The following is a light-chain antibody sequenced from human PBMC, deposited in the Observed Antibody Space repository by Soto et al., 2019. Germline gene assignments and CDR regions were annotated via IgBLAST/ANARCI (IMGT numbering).Light chain of an antibody. Sequence: PGGRATLSCRASQSVDSYLVWYQQKPGQALRLLIFGASNRATGIPARFSGSGSGTDFTLTINSLEPEDFAVYYCQQRSSWPITFGQGTRLEI. CDR1: QSVDSY. J-gene: IGKJ5*01. CDR3: QQRSSWPIT. CDR2: GAS. V-gene: IGKV3-11*01.